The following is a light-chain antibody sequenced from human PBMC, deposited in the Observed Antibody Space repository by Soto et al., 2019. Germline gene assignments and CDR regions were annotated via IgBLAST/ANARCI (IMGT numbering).Light chain of an antibody. V-gene: IGKV3-15*01. J-gene: IGKJ5*01. CDR3: QQYNNWIT. CDR1: QSISIN. Sequence: EIFMTQSPATLSVFPWERAILSCRASQSISINLAWYQQKPGQAPRLLIYAASNRATGVPARFSGSWSGTEFTLTISSLQSEDFAVYYCQQYNNWITFGQGTRLEIK. CDR2: AAS.